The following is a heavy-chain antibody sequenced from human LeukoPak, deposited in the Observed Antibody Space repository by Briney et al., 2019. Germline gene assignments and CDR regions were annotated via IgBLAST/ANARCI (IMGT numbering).Heavy chain of an antibody. D-gene: IGHD3-10*01. CDR3: ARSSQFRGVKNGGYYFDY. V-gene: IGHV1-8*01. CDR1: GYTFTSYD. CDR2: MNPNSGNT. Sequence: GASVKVSCKASGYTFTSYDINWVRQATGQGLEWMGWMNPNSGNTGYAQKFQGRVTMTRNTSISTAYMELSSLRSEDTAVYYCARSSQFRGVKNGGYYFDYWGQGTLVTVSS. J-gene: IGHJ4*02.